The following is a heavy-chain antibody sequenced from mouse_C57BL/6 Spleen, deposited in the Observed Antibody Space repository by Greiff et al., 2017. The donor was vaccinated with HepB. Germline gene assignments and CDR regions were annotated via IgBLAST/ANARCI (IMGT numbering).Heavy chain of an antibody. D-gene: IGHD2-5*01. Sequence: EVMLVESVAELVRPGASVKLSCTASGFNIKNTYMHWVKQRPEQGLEWIGRIDPANGNTKYAPKFQGKATITADTSSNTAYLQLSSLTSEDTAIYYCARSLSYYSNYAAYWGQGTLVTVSA. CDR2: IDPANGNT. J-gene: IGHJ3*01. CDR3: ARSLSYYSNYAAY. CDR1: GFNIKNTY. V-gene: IGHV14-3*01.